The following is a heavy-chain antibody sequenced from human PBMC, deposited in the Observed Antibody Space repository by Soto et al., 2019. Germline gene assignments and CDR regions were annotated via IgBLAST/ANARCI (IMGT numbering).Heavy chain of an antibody. CDR2: IHSSRTT. D-gene: IGHD2-15*01. CDR1: GGSISSSNW. CDR3: ASRSQCCSRSCCYRDP. J-gene: IGHJ5*02. V-gene: IGHV4-4*02. Sequence: SEALSLTCAASGGSISSSNWWYGVRQPRGKAREWLCEIHSSRTTNYHPSLMSRVAISADKHNNHFSLKLSSGPAGDTFVSYCASRSQCCSRSCCYRDPWGRETVATVS.